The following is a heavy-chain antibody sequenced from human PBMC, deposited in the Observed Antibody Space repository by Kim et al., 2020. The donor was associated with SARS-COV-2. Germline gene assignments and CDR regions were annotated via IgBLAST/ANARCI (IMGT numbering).Heavy chain of an antibody. CDR2: IIPIFGTA. Sequence: SVKVSCKASGGTFSSYAISWVRQAPGQGLEWMGGIIPIFGTANYAQKFQGRVTITADESTSTAYMELSSLRSEDTAVYYCARGVTMVRGVIHKYYGMDVWGQGTTVTVSS. CDR1: GGTFSSYA. J-gene: IGHJ6*02. CDR3: ARGVTMVRGVIHKYYGMDV. D-gene: IGHD3-10*01. V-gene: IGHV1-69*13.